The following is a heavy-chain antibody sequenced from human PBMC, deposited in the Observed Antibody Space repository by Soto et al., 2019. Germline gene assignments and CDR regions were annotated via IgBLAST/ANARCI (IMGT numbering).Heavy chain of an antibody. CDR2: IYYSGST. CDR3: ARHGPIAAAGTVFDY. V-gene: IGHV4-59*08. CDR1: GGSISSYY. J-gene: IGHJ4*02. Sequence: SETLSLTCTVSGGSISSYYWSWIRQPPGKGLEWIRYIYYSGSTNYNHSLKSRVTISVDTSKNQFSLRLSSVTSADTAVYYCARHGPIAAAGTVFDYWGQGTLVTVSS. D-gene: IGHD6-13*01.